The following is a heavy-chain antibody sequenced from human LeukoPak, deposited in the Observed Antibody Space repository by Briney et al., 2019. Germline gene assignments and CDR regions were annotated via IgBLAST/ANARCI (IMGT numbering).Heavy chain of an antibody. V-gene: IGHV3-15*01. CDR3: TTDLANTLNFDY. D-gene: IGHD2-2*02. CDR1: GFTFSNGW. Sequence: GGSLRLSCAASGFTFSNGWMSWVRQAPGKGLEWVGRIKSKTDGGTTDYAAPVKGRFTISRDDSKNTLYLQMNSLKTEDTAVYYCTTDLANTLNFDYWGQGTLVAVSS. J-gene: IGHJ4*02. CDR2: IKSKTDGGTT.